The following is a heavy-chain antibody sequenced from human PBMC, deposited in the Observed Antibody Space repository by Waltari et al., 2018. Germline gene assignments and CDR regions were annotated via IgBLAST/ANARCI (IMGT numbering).Heavy chain of an antibody. D-gene: IGHD1-1*01. CDR3: ARVSRRTYRSPVPGRHYYYGMDV. J-gene: IGHJ6*02. Sequence: EEQLVESGGGLVQPGDSLRISCAASGFTFSSFWMNWVRQAPGKGQLWVSRISTDASDTTYADSVKGRFTISRDNARNTLYLQMNRLRAEDTAVYFCARVSRRTYRSPVPGRHYYYGMDVWGQGTTVTVSS. CDR1: GFTFSSFW. V-gene: IGHV3-74*03. CDR2: ISTDASDT.